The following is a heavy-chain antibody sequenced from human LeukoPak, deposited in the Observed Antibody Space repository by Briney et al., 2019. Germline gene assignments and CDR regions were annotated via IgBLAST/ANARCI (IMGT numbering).Heavy chain of an antibody. D-gene: IGHD6-19*01. CDR3: ARPAVAGLRAGGYDY. J-gene: IGHJ4*02. CDR2: ISGSGDST. CDR1: GFTFSSYA. Sequence: GGSLRLSCAASGFTFSSYAMTWVRQAPGKGLEWVSGISGSGDSTYYADSVKGRFTISRDNSENTLYLQMNSLRVEDTAVYYCARPAVAGLRAGGYDYWGQGTLVTVSS. V-gene: IGHV3-23*01.